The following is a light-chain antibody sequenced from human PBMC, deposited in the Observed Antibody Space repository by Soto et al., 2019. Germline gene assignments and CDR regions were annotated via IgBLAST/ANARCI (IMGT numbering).Light chain of an antibody. J-gene: IGKJ2*01. CDR2: LGS. CDR1: QSLLHRNGYNY. V-gene: IGKV2-28*01. CDR3: MQALQTPLYT. Sequence: DIVMTQSPLSLPVTPGEPASISCRSSQSLLHRNGYNYLDWYLQRPGQSPQLLIYLGSNRASGVPDRFRGSGSGTDFTLKISRVEAEDVGVYYCMQALQTPLYTFGQGTRLEIK.